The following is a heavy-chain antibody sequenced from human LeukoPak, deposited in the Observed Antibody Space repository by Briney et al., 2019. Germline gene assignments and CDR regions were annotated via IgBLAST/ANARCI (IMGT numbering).Heavy chain of an antibody. V-gene: IGHV3-9*01. Sequence: GGSLRLSCAASGFTFDDYAMHWVRQAPGKGLEWVSGISWNSGCIGYADSVKGRFTISRDNAKNSLYLQMNSLRAEDTALYYCAKDGAAIAAAGRGLDYWGQGTLVTVSS. D-gene: IGHD6-13*01. CDR2: ISWNSGCI. CDR3: AKDGAAIAAAGRGLDY. J-gene: IGHJ4*02. CDR1: GFTFDDYA.